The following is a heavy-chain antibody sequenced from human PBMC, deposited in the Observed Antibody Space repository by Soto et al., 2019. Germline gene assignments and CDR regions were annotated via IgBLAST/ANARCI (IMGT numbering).Heavy chain of an antibody. J-gene: IGHJ5*02. CDR3: AKDPSNPRGNRIGFAP. Sequence: ASLKVSCKASGYTFTSHGINWVRQAPGQGLELMGWISAYNGDTKYEQKFQGRVTMTTDASSSTAYMELKSLSSDDTAVYFCAKDPSNPRGNRIGFAPGGQGPRVPVSS. CDR2: ISAYNGDT. V-gene: IGHV1-18*04. CDR1: GYTFTSHG.